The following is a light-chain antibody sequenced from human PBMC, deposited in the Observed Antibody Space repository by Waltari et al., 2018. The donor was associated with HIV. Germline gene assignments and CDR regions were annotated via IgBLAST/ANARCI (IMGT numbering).Light chain of an antibody. V-gene: IGLV1-40*01. Sequence: QSVLTQPPSVSGAPGQRVTISCTGSSSNLGLGYDVQWYQQLPGTAPQLLVYENTNRPSWVPYRFSGSKSGIAASLAITGLQAQYEANYYCQSYDNSLSAWVFGGGTKVTVL. CDR2: ENT. CDR3: QSYDNSLSAWV. CDR1: SSNLGLGYD. J-gene: IGLJ3*02.